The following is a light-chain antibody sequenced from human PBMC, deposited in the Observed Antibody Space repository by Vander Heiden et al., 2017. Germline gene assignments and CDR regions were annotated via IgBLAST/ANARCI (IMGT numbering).Light chain of an antibody. CDR3: AAWDDSLTVV. CDR2: SNN. J-gene: IGLJ2*01. CDR1: SSTIGPNY. Sequence: SVLTQPPSASGTPGQRVTISCSGSSSTIGPNYVSWYQQLPGTAPKLLIYSNNQRPSGVPDRFSGSKSGTSASLTISGLRSEDEGDYYCAAWDDSLTVVLGGGTKLTVL. V-gene: IGLV1-47*02.